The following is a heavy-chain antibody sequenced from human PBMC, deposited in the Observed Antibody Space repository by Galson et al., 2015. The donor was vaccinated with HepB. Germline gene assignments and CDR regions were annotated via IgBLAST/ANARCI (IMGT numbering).Heavy chain of an antibody. J-gene: IGHJ5*02. V-gene: IGHV3-21*01. CDR2: ISSSSSYI. Sequence: SLRLSCAASGFTFSSYSMNWVRQAPGKGLEWVSSISSSSSYIYYADSVKGRFTISRDNAKNSLYLQMNSLRAEDTAVYYCARRSRSGPNWFDPWGQGTLVTVSS. CDR1: GFTFSSYS. D-gene: IGHD3-3*01. CDR3: ARRSRSGPNWFDP.